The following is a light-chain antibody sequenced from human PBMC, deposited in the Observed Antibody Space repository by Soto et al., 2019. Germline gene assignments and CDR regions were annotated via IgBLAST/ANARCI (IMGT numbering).Light chain of an antibody. V-gene: IGKV1-5*01. Sequence: GDRVTITCRASQSISNWLAWYQQKPGKAPELLIYDASGLESGVPSRFSGSGSGTEFTLTISSLQPDDFATYYCQQYNSYPITFGQGTRLEIK. J-gene: IGKJ5*01. CDR1: QSISNW. CDR2: DAS. CDR3: QQYNSYPIT.